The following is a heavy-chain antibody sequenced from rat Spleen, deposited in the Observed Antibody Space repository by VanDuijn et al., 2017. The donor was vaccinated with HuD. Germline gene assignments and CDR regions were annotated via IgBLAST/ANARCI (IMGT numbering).Heavy chain of an antibody. V-gene: IGHV5-7*01. D-gene: IGHD3-6*01. CDR3: TAASNQY. CDR1: GFTFSNCD. CDR2: ISYGDSSGHSGT. Sequence: EVQMVESGGGLVQPGRSMKLSCVASGFTFSNCDMAWVRQAPKKGLEWVATISYGDSSGHSGTYYRDSVKGRFTISRDNAKSTLYLQMNSLRSEDTAIYYCTAASNQYWGQGVMVTVSS. J-gene: IGHJ2*01.